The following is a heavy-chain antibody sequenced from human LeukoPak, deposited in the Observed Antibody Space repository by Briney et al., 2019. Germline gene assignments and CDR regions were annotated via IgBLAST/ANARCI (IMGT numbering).Heavy chain of an antibody. D-gene: IGHD6-6*01. CDR2: IYYTGNT. J-gene: IGHJ6*03. V-gene: IGHV4-30-4*07. CDR1: GGSISSGGYS. CDR3: ARGVAARPFYFYYYMDV. Sequence: PSETLSLTCAVSGGSISSGGYSWSWIRQPPGKAMEFIAYIYYTGNTYFNPSLKSRVTISVDTSKNQFSLKLSSVTAADTAVYYCARGVAARPFYFYYYMDVWDTGTTVTFSS.